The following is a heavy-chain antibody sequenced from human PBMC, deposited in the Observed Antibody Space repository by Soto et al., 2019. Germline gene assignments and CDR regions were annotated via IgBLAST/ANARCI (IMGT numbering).Heavy chain of an antibody. D-gene: IGHD2-2*01. Sequence: QVKLVQSGAEVKKPGASVKVSCKASGYTFTSSGICWVRQAPGQGLEWMGWISGYNGNTNYAQNLQGRVTMTTDTSTSTVYLELRSLRSDDTAVYYCARRCSSTGCLARWGRCTLVIVSS. V-gene: IGHV1-18*01. CDR1: GYTFTSSG. J-gene: IGHJ2*01. CDR3: ARRCSSTGCLAR. CDR2: ISGYNGNT.